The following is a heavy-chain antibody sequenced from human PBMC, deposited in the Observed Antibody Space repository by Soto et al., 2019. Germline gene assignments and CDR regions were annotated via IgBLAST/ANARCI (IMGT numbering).Heavy chain of an antibody. V-gene: IGHV5-51*01. CDR1: GYSFTSYW. CDR3: ARLGPSSRYRYYVFWSGYYRNYYYYGMDV. D-gene: IGHD3-3*01. Sequence: PGESLKISCKGSGYSFTSYWIGWVRQMPGKGLEWMGIIYPGDSDTRYSPSFQGQVTISADKSISTAYLQWSSLKASDTAMYYCARLGPSSRYRYYVFWSGYYRNYYYYGMDVWGQGTTVTVSS. J-gene: IGHJ6*02. CDR2: IYPGDSDT.